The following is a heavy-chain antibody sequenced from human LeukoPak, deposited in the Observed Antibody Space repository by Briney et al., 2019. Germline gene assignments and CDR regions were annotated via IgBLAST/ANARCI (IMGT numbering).Heavy chain of an antibody. V-gene: IGHV3-30-3*01. CDR2: ISYDGSSK. D-gene: IGHD2-8*02. J-gene: IGHJ6*02. Sequence: GGSLRLSCAASGFTFSSYAMHWVRQAPGKGLEWVAVISYDGSSKSYADSVKDRFTISRDNSKNTLSLQMNRLRTEDTAVYFCARGTGYYYYSDAMDVWGQGSTVTVSS. CDR1: GFTFSSYA. CDR3: ARGTGYYYYSDAMDV.